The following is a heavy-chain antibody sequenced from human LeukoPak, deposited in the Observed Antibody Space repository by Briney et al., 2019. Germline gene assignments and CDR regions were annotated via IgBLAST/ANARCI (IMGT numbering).Heavy chain of an antibody. CDR3: ASSSGDPYYFDF. Sequence: GGSLRLSCAASGFTVTSKYMSWVRQAPGMGLEWVSLIYSRGSTNYADSVRGRFTISRDSYKSTLYLQLNSLRADDTAVYYCASSSGDPYYFDFWGQGALVTVSS. CDR1: GFTVTSKY. D-gene: IGHD2-21*02. J-gene: IGHJ4*02. V-gene: IGHV3-66*01. CDR2: IYSRGST.